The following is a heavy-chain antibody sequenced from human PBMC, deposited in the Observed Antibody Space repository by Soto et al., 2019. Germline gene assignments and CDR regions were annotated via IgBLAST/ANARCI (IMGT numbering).Heavy chain of an antibody. J-gene: IGHJ4*02. CDR1: GGTVSYYS. CDR2: IIPSLGIA. D-gene: IGHD4-17*01. CDR3: ASNYGGNSY. Sequence: QVQLVQSGGEVKKPGSSEKVSCKASGGTVSYYSISWVRQAPGQGLEWMGRIIPSLGIANYAQKFQGRVTITADKSTSTVYMELSSLRSEDTAVYYCASNYGGNSYWGQGTLVTVSS. V-gene: IGHV1-69*02.